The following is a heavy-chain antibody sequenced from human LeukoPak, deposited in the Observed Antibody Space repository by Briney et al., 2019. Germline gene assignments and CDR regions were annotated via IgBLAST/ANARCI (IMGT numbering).Heavy chain of an antibody. D-gene: IGHD2-2*01. CDR3: AKTHSTSWGYFDY. J-gene: IGHJ4*02. CDR1: GFTFSSYS. V-gene: IGHV3-48*01. CDR2: ISSSSSTI. Sequence: GGSLRLSCAASGFTFSSYSMNWVRQAPGKGLEWVSYISSSSSTIYYADSVKGRFTISRDNAKNSLYLQMNSLRAEDTAVYYCAKTHSTSWGYFDYWGKGTLVTVSS.